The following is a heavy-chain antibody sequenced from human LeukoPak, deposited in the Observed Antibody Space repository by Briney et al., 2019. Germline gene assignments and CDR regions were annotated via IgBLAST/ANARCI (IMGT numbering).Heavy chain of an antibody. D-gene: IGHD6-19*01. V-gene: IGHV1-46*01. CDR1: GYTFSRHY. J-gene: IGHJ6*02. Sequence: ASVKVSCKTSGYTFSRHYIHWVRQAPGQGLEWLGIINTSGATTRYGQNFKGRVTATRDTSTSTVYIEMSSLNSEDTAVYYCAWGLESSGWYGMDVWGQGTTIIVSS. CDR2: INTSGATT. CDR3: AWGLESSGWYGMDV.